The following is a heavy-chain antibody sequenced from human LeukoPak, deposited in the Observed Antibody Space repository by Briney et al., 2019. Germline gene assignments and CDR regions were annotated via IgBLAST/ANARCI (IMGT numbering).Heavy chain of an antibody. V-gene: IGHV4-31*03. Sequence: PSETLSLTCTVSGGSISSGGYYWSWIRQHPGKGLEWIGYIYYSGSTYYNPSLKSRVTIPVDTSKNQFSLKLSSVTAADTAVYYCASEPYYYGIYYGMDVWGQGTTVTVSS. CDR2: IYYSGST. CDR3: ASEPYYYGIYYGMDV. J-gene: IGHJ6*02. D-gene: IGHD3-10*01. CDR1: GGSISSGGYY.